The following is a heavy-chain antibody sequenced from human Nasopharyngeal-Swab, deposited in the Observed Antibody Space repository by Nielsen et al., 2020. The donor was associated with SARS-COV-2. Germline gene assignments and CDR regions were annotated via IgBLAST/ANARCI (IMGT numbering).Heavy chain of an antibody. V-gene: IGHV4-39*01. CDR2: IYYSGST. CDR3: ARTGTNSIGYYYYMDV. D-gene: IGHD3-10*01. Sequence: SETLSLTCTVSGGSISSSSYYWGWIRQPPGKGLEWIGSIYYSGSTYYNPSLKSRVTISVDTSKNQFSLKLSSVTAADTAVYYCARTGTNSIGYYYYMDVWGKGTTGTVSS. J-gene: IGHJ6*03. CDR1: GGSISSSSYY.